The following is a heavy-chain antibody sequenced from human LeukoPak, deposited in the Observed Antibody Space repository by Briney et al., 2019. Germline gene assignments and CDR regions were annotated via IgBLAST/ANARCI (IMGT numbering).Heavy chain of an antibody. D-gene: IGHD5-18*01. V-gene: IGHV3-23*01. J-gene: IGHJ4*02. CDR2: ISGSGDNT. CDR3: AKARSPTSDTAYFDY. CDR1: GFTFSNYA. Sequence: PGGSLRLSCAASGFTFSNYAMTWVRQAPGKGLEWVSAISGSGDNTYYADSVKGRFSISRDNSMNTLYLQMNSLRVEDTAVYYCAKARSPTSDTAYFDYWGQGTLVTVSS.